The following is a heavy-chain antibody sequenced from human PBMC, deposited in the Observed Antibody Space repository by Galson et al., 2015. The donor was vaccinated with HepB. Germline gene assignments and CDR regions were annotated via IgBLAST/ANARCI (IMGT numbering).Heavy chain of an antibody. D-gene: IGHD3-16*01. Sequence: SLRLSCAAAGFTFSNAWMTWVRQSPGKGLEWVGQMKSKAARGTTEYAAPVKGRFFISRDDSQNTVFLQMNSLKIEDTAVYYCATDIPETFGGALAYWGQGAQVTVSS. V-gene: IGHV3-15*01. CDR1: GFTFSNAW. CDR2: MKSKAARGTT. J-gene: IGHJ4*02. CDR3: ATDIPETFGGALAY.